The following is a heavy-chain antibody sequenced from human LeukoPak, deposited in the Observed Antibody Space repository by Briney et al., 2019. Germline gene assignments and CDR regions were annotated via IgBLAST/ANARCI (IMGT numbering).Heavy chain of an antibody. CDR1: GFTFSNYA. V-gene: IGHV3-7*01. D-gene: IGHD5-12*01. J-gene: IGHJ6*02. Sequence: GGSLRLSCTASGFTFSNYAMHWVRQAPGKGLEWVANIKQDGSEKYYVDSVKGRFTISRDNAKNSLYLQMNSLRAEDTAVYYCARDQGGYSGYDYLVSRDYYYYGMDVWGQGTTVTVSS. CDR2: IKQDGSEK. CDR3: ARDQGGYSGYDYLVSRDYYYYGMDV.